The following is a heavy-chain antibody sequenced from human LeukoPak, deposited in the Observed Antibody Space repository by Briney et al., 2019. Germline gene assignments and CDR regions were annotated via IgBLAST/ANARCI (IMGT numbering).Heavy chain of an antibody. Sequence: GGSLRLSCAASGFTVSSNYMSWVRQAPGKGLEWVSVIYSGGSTYYADSVKGRFTISRDNSKNTLYLQMNSLRAEDTAVYYCARDIRGEARLRTDYWGQGTLVTVSS. J-gene: IGHJ4*02. V-gene: IGHV3-66*01. CDR3: ARDIRGEARLRTDY. D-gene: IGHD6-6*01. CDR2: IYSGGST. CDR1: GFTVSSNY.